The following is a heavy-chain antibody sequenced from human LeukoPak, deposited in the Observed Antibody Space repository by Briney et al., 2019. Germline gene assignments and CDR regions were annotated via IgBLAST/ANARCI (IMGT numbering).Heavy chain of an antibody. Sequence: PSETLSLTCTVSGGSISSYYWSWIRQPPGKGLEWIGYIYYSGSTNYNPSLKSRVTISVDTSKNQFSLKLSSVTAADTAVYYCARSDSSGYNWGQGTLVTVSS. J-gene: IGHJ4*02. V-gene: IGHV4-59*08. CDR2: IYYSGST. CDR1: GGSISSYY. D-gene: IGHD3-22*01. CDR3: ARSDSSGYN.